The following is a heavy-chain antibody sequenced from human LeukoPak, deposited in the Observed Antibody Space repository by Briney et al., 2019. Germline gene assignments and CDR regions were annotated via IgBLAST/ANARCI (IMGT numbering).Heavy chain of an antibody. CDR3: AIGTLSSGDSEYFQH. CDR2: INHSGST. Sequence: PSETLSLTCAVYGGSFSGYYWSWLRQPPGKGLEWIGEINHSGSTNYNPSLKSRVTISVDTSKNQFSLKLSSVTAADTAVYYCAIGTLSSGDSEYFQHWGQGTLVTVSS. CDR1: GGSFSGYY. V-gene: IGHV4-34*01. D-gene: IGHD3-22*01. J-gene: IGHJ1*01.